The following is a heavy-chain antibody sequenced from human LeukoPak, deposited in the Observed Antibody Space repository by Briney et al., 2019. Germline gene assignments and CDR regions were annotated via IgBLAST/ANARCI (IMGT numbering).Heavy chain of an antibody. V-gene: IGHV7-4-1*01. CDR3: ARVPDVDTAMDNDY. CDR1: GYNFNNYS. Sequence: ASVKVSCKASGYNFNNYSVNWVRQAPGQGREWMGWINTKTGNPTYAQDFRGRFVFSLDTSVSTASLQIASLKADDTAVYYCARVPDVDTAMDNDYWGQGTLVTVSS. CDR2: INTKTGNP. J-gene: IGHJ4*02. D-gene: IGHD5-18*01.